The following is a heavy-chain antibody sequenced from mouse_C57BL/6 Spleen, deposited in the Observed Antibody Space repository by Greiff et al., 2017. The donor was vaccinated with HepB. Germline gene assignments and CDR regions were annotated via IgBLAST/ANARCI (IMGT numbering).Heavy chain of an antibody. CDR1: GYTFTDYE. CDR2: IDPETGGT. J-gene: IGHJ2*01. D-gene: IGHD1-1*01. CDR3: KRYALVATDY. Sequence: VQLQQSGAELVRPGASVTLSCKASGYTFTDYEMHWVKQTTVHGLEWIGAIDPETGGTAYNQKFKGKAILTADKSSSTAYMELRSLTSEDSAVYYCKRYALVATDYWGQGTTLTVSS. V-gene: IGHV1-15*01.